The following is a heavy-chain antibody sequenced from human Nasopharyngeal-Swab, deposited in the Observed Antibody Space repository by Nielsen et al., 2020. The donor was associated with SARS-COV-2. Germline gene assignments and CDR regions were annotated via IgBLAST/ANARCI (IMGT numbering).Heavy chain of an antibody. CDR1: GYTFTSYA. V-gene: IGHV1-3*01. D-gene: IGHD3-16*02. CDR2: INAGNGNT. Sequence: ASLKVSCKASGYTFTSYAMHWVRQAPGQRLEWMGWINAGNGNTKYSQKFQGRGTITRDKSTSTAYMELSSLRSEDTAVYYCARDGIMITFGGVIKTNPNNYYYYGMDVWGQGTTVTVSS. CDR3: ARDGIMITFGGVIKTNPNNYYYYGMDV. J-gene: IGHJ6*02.